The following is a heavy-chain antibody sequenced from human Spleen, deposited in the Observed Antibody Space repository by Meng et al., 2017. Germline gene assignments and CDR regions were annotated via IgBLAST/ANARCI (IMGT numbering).Heavy chain of an antibody. D-gene: IGHD3-10*01. J-gene: IGHJ4*02. Sequence: TLSESGPTVVKRPHTLALTCTFSGFSLTTSGVAVGWIRQPPGKALDWLALIYWDDDKRYSPSLKSRLTSTKDTSKNQVVLTMTSMDPMDTAAYYCALRRGDGFDYWGQGTLVTVSS. CDR3: ALRRGDGFDY. CDR2: IYWDDDK. CDR1: GFSLTTSGVA. V-gene: IGHV2-5*02.